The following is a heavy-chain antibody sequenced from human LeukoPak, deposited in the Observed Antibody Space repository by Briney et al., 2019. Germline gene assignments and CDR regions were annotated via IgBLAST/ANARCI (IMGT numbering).Heavy chain of an antibody. CDR1: GHTFTSYD. V-gene: IGHV1-8*01. Sequence: ASVKVSCKASGHTFTSYDINWVRQAPGQGLEWMGWMNPNSGNTGYAQKFQGRVTMTRNTSISTAYMELSSLRSEGTAVYYCARYSGRWLYKKSLAYWGQGTLVTVSS. CDR2: MNPNSGNT. D-gene: IGHD3-22*01. CDR3: ARYSGRWLYKKSLAY. J-gene: IGHJ4*02.